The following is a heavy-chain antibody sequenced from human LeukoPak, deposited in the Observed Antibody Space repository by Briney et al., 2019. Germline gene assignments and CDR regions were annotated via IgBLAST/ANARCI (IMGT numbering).Heavy chain of an antibody. CDR3: ARDYHGSGSPNGSP. V-gene: IGHV1-18*04. Sequence: GASVKVSCKASGYTFTTYGISWVRQAPGQGLEWMGWISAYNGNTNYAQKLQGRVTMTTDTSTSTAYMEVRSLRSGDTAVYYCARDYHGSGSPNGSPWGQGTLVTVSS. CDR1: GYTFTTYG. CDR2: ISAYNGNT. J-gene: IGHJ5*02. D-gene: IGHD3-10*01.